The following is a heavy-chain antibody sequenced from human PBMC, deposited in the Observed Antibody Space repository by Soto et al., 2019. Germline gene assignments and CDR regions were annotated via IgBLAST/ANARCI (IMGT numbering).Heavy chain of an antibody. J-gene: IGHJ6*02. V-gene: IGHV4-4*07. Sequence: ETLSLTCTVSGGPMNDYYWSWIRQPAGKGLEWIGRIFTSGNTNYNPSLRSRLTMSVDTSTNQVSLRLTSVTAADTAVYYCASGRLVSRYYGLDVWGQGTTVTVSS. CDR1: GGPMNDYY. D-gene: IGHD6-6*01. CDR3: ASGRLVSRYYGLDV. CDR2: IFTSGNT.